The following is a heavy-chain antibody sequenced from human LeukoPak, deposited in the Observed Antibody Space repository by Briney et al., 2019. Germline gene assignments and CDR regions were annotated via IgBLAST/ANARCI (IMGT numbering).Heavy chain of an antibody. V-gene: IGHV3-23*01. D-gene: IGHD5-12*01. CDR2: ISDVGGRT. Sequence: GGSLRLSCAASGFNLSSYAMIWVRQAPGKGLEGVAVISDVGGRTYYADSVKGRFTISRDNSKSTLYLQLNSLRAEYTAVYHCPRPPGPASGYEQFDSWGQGTLVTVSS. CDR3: PRPPGPASGYEQFDS. J-gene: IGHJ4*02. CDR1: GFNLSSYA.